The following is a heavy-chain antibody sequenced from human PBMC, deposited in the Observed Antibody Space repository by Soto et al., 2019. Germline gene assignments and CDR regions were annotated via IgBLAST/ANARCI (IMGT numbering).Heavy chain of an antibody. CDR3: AKNAGGDGYNDY. V-gene: IGHV3-21*01. CDR1: GFTFSSYS. Sequence: EVQLVESGGGLVKPGGSLRLSCAASGFTFSSYSMNWVRQAPGKGLEWVSSISSSSSYIYYADSVKGRFTISRDNAKNSLYLQMNSLRAEDTAVYYCAKNAGGDGYNDYWGQGTLVTVSS. CDR2: ISSSSSYI. D-gene: IGHD5-12*01. J-gene: IGHJ4*02.